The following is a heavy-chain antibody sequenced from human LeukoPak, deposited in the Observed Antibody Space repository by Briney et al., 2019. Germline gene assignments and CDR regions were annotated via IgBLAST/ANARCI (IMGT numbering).Heavy chain of an antibody. CDR1: GFTLSNHG. D-gene: IGHD2/OR15-2a*01. J-gene: IGHJ4*02. CDR2: IRYDGSNK. CDR3: ARGLNSMIDY. Sequence: GGSLRLSFAASGFTLSNHGMYWVRQAPGKGLEWVAFIRYDGSNKYHADSVKGRFTISRDNSKNTLYLQMNSLRTEDTAVYYCARGLNSMIDYWGQGTLVTVSS. V-gene: IGHV3-30*02.